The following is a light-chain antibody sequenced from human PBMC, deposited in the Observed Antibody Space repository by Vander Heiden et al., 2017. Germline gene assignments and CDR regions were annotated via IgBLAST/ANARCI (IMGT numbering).Light chain of an antibody. J-gene: IGKJ2*01. Sequence: DIVMTQSPDSLAVSLGERATINCKSSQSVLYSSNNKNYLAWYQQKPGQPPKLLIYCASTRESGVPDRFSGSGSGTDFTLTISSLQAEDVAVYYCQQDYSTPYTFGQGTKMEIK. CDR3: QQDYSTPYT. CDR2: CAS. V-gene: IGKV4-1*01. CDR1: QSVLYSSNNKNY.